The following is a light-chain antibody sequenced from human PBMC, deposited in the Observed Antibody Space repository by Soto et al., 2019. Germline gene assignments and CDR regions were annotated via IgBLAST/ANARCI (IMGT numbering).Light chain of an antibody. Sequence: EIVMTQSPATLSVSPGERATLSCRASQSVRSNLAWYQQKPGQAPRLLIYGASTRATGIPARFSGSGSGTEFALILSSLQSEDVAVYYCQQYNGRPPLTFGGGTKVELK. CDR2: GAS. J-gene: IGKJ4*01. CDR3: QQYNGRPPLT. V-gene: IGKV3-15*01. CDR1: QSVRSN.